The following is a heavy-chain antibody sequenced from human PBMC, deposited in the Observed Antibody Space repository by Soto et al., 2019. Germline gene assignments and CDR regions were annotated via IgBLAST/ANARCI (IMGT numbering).Heavy chain of an antibody. J-gene: IGHJ5*02. Sequence: LRLSCAASGFTFSSYWMSWVRQAPGKGLEWVANIKQDGSEKYYVDSVKGRFTISRDNAKNSLYLQMNSLRAEDTAVYYCARDGPTRSSQWVNWFDPWGQGTLVTAPQ. CDR1: GFTFSSYW. D-gene: IGHD6-13*01. CDR3: ARDGPTRSSQWVNWFDP. CDR2: IKQDGSEK. V-gene: IGHV3-7*01.